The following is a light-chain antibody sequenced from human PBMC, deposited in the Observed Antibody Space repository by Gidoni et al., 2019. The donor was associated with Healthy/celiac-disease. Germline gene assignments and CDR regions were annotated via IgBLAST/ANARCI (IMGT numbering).Light chain of an antibody. V-gene: IGKV1-33*01. CDR1: QDISNY. J-gene: IGKJ4*01. Sequence: DIQMTQSPASLSASVGDRVTITCQASQDISNYLNWYQQKPGKAPKLLIYDASTLETGVPSRFSGSGSGTDFTFTISSLQLEAIATYYCQQYDNLPLAFGGGTKVEIK. CDR3: QQYDNLPLA. CDR2: DAS.